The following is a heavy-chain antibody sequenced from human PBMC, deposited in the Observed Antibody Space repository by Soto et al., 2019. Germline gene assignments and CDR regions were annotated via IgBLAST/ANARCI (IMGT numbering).Heavy chain of an antibody. CDR2: IYYSGST. CDR1: GYSISSSNW. CDR3: ARSFGDGYYYYYGMDV. J-gene: IGHJ6*02. V-gene: IGHV4-28*01. Sequence: QVQLQESGPGLVKPSDTLSLTCAVSGYSISSSNWWGWIRQPPGKGLEWIGYIYYSGSTYYNPSLKSRVTMSXXTXKTXFSLKLSSVTAVDTAVYYCARSFGDGYYYYYGMDVWGQGTTVTVSS. D-gene: IGHD3-10*01.